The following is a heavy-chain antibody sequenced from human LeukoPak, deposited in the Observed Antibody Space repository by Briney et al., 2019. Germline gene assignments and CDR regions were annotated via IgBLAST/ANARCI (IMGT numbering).Heavy chain of an antibody. CDR1: GGTFSSYA. CDR2: IIPIFGTA. V-gene: IGHV1-69*06. CDR3: STDGPLITMVRNTQIILDV. Sequence: SVKVSCKASGGTFSSYAISWVRQAPGQGLEWMGGIIPIFGTANYAQKFQGRVTITADKSTSTAYMELSGLRSEDTAVYYCSTDGPLITMVRNTQIILDVWGKGTTVTVSS. J-gene: IGHJ6*04. D-gene: IGHD3-10*01.